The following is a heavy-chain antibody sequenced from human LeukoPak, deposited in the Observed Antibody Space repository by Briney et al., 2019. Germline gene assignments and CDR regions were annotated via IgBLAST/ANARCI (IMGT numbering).Heavy chain of an antibody. CDR2: INHSGST. J-gene: IGHJ6*03. V-gene: IGHV4-34*01. CDR1: DGSFSGFY. D-gene: IGHD6-13*01. CDR3: ARADYSSTWSHYYYYMDV. Sequence: SETLSLTCAIYDGSFSGFYWSWIRQPPGKGLEWIGEINHSGSTNYNPSLKSRVTISVDTSKNQFSLKLSSVTPADTAMYYCARADYSSTWSHYYYYMDVWGKGTTVTVSS.